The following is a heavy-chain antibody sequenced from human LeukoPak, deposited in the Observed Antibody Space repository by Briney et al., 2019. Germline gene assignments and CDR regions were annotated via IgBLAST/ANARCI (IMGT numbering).Heavy chain of an antibody. CDR1: EFTFSSYD. CDR2: TETAGDT. Sequence: GGSLRLSCAVSEFTFSSYDMHWVRQVTGKGLEWVSLTETAGDTYSPGSVKGRFTISRENAKNSLYLQMNSLRAGDTAVDYCAKAPVIAVPLGVDYWGQGTLVTVSS. CDR3: AKAPVIAVPLGVDY. D-gene: IGHD6-19*01. V-gene: IGHV3-13*01. J-gene: IGHJ4*02.